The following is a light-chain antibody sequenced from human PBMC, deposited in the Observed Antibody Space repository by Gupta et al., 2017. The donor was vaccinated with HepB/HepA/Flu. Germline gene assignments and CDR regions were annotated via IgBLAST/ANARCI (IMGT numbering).Light chain of an antibody. V-gene: IGLV2-14*03. CDR3: SSYTKRTRLVSV. CDR2: DVT. J-gene: IGLJ3*02. CDR1: SNDIGGYNF. Sequence: QSVLTRPASVSGSPGPSITISCTGSSNDIGGYNFVSWYQQHPGKAPKLIIYDVTNRPSGVSDRFSGSKSCNTASLTISGLQPEDEADYYCSSYTKRTRLVSVFGGGTRLTVL.